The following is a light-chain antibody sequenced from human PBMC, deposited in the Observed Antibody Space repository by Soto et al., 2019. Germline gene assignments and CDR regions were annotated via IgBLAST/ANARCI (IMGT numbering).Light chain of an antibody. CDR3: QQYHNWPVT. V-gene: IGKV3-15*01. CDR1: QSVSTR. J-gene: IGKJ4*01. CDR2: GAS. Sequence: EILMTKSPATLSVSGWERVTLSWRASQSVSTRLAWYQHKPGQSPRLLISGASTGATGIPPRFSASGSGTDFTLTVNSLQSEDIAVYYCQQYHNWPVTFGGGTKVDIK.